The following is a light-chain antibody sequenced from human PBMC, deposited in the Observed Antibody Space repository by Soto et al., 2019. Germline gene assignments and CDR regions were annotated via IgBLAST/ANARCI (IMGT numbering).Light chain of an antibody. Sequence: EIVLTQSPATLSLSPGDRATLSCRASQRVSSYLACYQQKPGQAPRLLIYAASNRATGIPTRFSGSGSGTDFNHSIASLEPEDFAVYYCQQRSNWPSTFGGGTTVDIK. CDR2: AAS. CDR3: QQRSNWPST. V-gene: IGKV3-11*01. J-gene: IGKJ4*01. CDR1: QRVSSY.